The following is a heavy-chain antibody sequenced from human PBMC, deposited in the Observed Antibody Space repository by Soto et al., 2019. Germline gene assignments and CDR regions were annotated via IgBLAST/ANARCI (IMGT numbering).Heavy chain of an antibody. CDR3: AKNPWGVAAAGSLDY. V-gene: IGHV3-23*01. Sequence: GGSLRLTCAASGFTFSSYAMSWVRQAPGKGLEWVSAISGSGGSTYYADSVKGRFTISRDNSKNTLYLQMNSLRAEDTAVYYCAKNPWGVAAAGSLDYWGQGTLVTVSS. D-gene: IGHD6-13*01. J-gene: IGHJ4*02. CDR1: GFTFSSYA. CDR2: ISGSGGST.